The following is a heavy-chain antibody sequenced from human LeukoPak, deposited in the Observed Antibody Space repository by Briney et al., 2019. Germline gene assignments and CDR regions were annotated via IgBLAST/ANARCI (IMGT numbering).Heavy chain of an antibody. CDR3: AGTDYCSSTSCYLGSWFDP. CDR1: GGSISSSSYY. J-gene: IGHJ5*02. CDR2: IYYSGST. Sequence: PSETLSLTCTVSGGSISSSSYYWGWIRQPPGKGLEWIGSIYYSGSTYYNPSLKIRVTISVDTSKNQFSLKLSSVTAADTAVYYCAGTDYCSSTSCYLGSWFDPWGQGTLVTVSS. V-gene: IGHV4-39*01. D-gene: IGHD2-2*01.